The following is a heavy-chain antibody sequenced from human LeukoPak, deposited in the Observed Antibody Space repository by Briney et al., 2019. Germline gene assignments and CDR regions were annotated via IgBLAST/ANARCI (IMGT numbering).Heavy chain of an antibody. Sequence: PGGSLRLSCTASGFTFTSHSLNWVRQAPGKGLEWVASINFDSTYICDADSVKGRFTISRDNSKNTLYLQMNSLRAEDTAVYYCAKGRDPPQYYFDYWGQGTLVTVSS. D-gene: IGHD6-19*01. J-gene: IGHJ4*02. CDR3: AKGRDPPQYYFDY. CDR1: GFTFTSHS. CDR2: INFDSTYI. V-gene: IGHV3-21*04.